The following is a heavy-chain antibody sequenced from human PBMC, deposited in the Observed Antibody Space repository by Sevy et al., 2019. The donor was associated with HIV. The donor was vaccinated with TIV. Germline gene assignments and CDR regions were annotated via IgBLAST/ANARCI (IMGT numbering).Heavy chain of an antibody. V-gene: IGHV3-7*01. CDR2: INQNGSVK. CDR1: GFSLNNYW. Sequence: GGSLRLSCAASGFSLNNYWMNWVRQAPGKGLEWVANINQNGSVKYYVDSVRGRFTISRDNARNLVSLQMNNLRAEDTALYYCVRAIASDGGFWGQGTLVTVSS. D-gene: IGHD6-13*01. J-gene: IGHJ4*02. CDR3: VRAIASDGGF.